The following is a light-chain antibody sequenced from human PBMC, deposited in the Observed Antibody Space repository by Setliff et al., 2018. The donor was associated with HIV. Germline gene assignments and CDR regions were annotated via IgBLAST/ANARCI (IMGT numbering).Light chain of an antibody. CDR1: SSDVGGYNY. V-gene: IGLV2-14*03. CDR2: DVS. Sequence: QSVLTQPASVSGSPGQSITISCTGSSSDVGGYNYVSWYQQHPGKAPKLMIYDVSNRPSGASNRFSGSKSGNTASLTISGLQAEDEADYYCTSYSSNTTPGIFGTGTKVTV. J-gene: IGLJ1*01. CDR3: TSYSSNTTPGI.